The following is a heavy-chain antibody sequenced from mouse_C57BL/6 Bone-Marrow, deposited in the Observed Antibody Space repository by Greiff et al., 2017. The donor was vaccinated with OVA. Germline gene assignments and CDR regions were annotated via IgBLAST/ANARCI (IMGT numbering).Heavy chain of an antibody. CDR2: IDPNSGGT. D-gene: IGHD2-5*01. J-gene: IGHJ1*03. V-gene: IGHV1-72*01. CDR3: ARGRIHSNYVDWYFDV. Sequence: QVQLKQPGAELVKPVASVKLSCKASGYTFTSYWMHWVKQRPGRGLEWIGRIDPNSGGTKYNEKFKSKATLTVDKPSSTAYMQLSSLTSEDSAVDYCARGRIHSNYVDWYFDVWGTGTTVTVSS. CDR1: GYTFTSYW.